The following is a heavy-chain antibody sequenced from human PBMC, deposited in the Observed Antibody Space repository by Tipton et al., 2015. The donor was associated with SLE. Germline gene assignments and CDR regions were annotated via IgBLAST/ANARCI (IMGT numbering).Heavy chain of an antibody. V-gene: IGHV5-51*01. J-gene: IGHJ3*01. D-gene: IGHD7-27*01. Sequence: QLVQSGAEVRKPGESLKISCRVSGYSFINYWIGWVRQIPGKGLEWMGIIYPGDSDTRYSPSFQGQVTISADKSISTAYLQWSSLKASDTAMYFCARHLTGDPFHFWGPGTMVTVSS. CDR2: IYPGDSDT. CDR3: ARHLTGDPFHF. CDR1: GYSFINYW.